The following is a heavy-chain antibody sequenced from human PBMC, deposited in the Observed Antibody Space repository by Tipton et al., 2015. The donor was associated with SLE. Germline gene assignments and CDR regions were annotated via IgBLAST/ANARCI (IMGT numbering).Heavy chain of an antibody. J-gene: IGHJ2*01. Sequence: TLSLTCTVSDDSISGYYWSWIRQPPGKGLEWIGYIGHSGSTNYNPSLNSRVTMSIDTSKNQFSLKLTSVTAADTAVYYCARHFGSSWPNWYFDLWGRGTLVTVSS. CDR3: ARHFGSSWPNWYFDL. V-gene: IGHV4-59*08. D-gene: IGHD6-13*01. CDR1: DDSISGYY. CDR2: IGHSGST.